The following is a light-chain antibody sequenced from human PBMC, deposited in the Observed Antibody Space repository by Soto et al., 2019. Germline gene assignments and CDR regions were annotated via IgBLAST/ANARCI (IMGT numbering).Light chain of an antibody. CDR2: GAS. Sequence: EIVLTQSPGTLSLSPGEGATLSCRASETVDSTYLAWYQQRPGQAPRLLIYGASIRASGIPDRFSGSGYGTDFTLTISRLEPEDSAVYHCQLYGNSPKFTFGPGTKWIS. V-gene: IGKV3-20*01. CDR3: QLYGNSPKFT. CDR1: ETVDSTY. J-gene: IGKJ3*01.